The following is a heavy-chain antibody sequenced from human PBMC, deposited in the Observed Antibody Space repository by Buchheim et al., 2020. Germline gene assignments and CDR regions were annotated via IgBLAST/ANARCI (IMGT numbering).Heavy chain of an antibody. CDR3: ARDQRFLEWLLSEDYYYYYGMDV. J-gene: IGHJ6*02. D-gene: IGHD3-3*01. CDR1: GGSISSSNW. V-gene: IGHV4-4*02. CDR2: IYHSGST. Sequence: QVQLQESGPRLVKPSGTLSLTCAVSGGSISSSNWWSWVRQPPGKGLEWIGEIYHSGSTNYNPSLKSRVTISVDKSKNQFSLKLSSVTAADTAVYYCARDQRFLEWLLSEDYYYYYGMDVWGQGTT.